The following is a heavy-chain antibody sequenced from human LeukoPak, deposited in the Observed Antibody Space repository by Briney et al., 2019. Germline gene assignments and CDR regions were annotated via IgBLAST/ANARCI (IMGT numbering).Heavy chain of an antibody. J-gene: IGHJ4*02. CDR3: ARVGSSSWYGDY. CDR2: IWYDGSTK. V-gene: IGHV3-33*01. CDR1: GVTFSSYG. D-gene: IGHD6-13*01. Sequence: GGSLRLSCAASGVTFSSYGMHWVRQVPGKGLEWVAVIWYDGSTKYNADPVKVRFTISRDNSKNTLYLQMNSLRAEDTAVYYCARVGSSSWYGDYWRQGTLVTVPS.